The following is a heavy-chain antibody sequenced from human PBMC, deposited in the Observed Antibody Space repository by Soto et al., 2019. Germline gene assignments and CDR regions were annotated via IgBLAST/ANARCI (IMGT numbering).Heavy chain of an antibody. D-gene: IGHD6-13*01. J-gene: IGHJ5*02. CDR3: ASVPAYSTRWSSDPGFDP. CDR1: GYTFTNYG. Sequence: QVLLVQSGAAVKTPGASVKISCQASGYTFTNYGITWVRQTPGQGFEWMAWINPYNGNTNYAQNLQGSVTMTPDTSTSKVYMELRRLRSDDTAVYSCASVPAYSTRWSSDPGFDPWGQGTLVTVSS. V-gene: IGHV1-18*01. CDR2: INPYNGNT.